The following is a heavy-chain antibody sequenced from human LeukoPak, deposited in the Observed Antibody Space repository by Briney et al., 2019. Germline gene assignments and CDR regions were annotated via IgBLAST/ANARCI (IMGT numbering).Heavy chain of an antibody. CDR3: ARTNSGIAVAIDY. CDR2: ISSSSSYI. CDR1: GFTSSSYS. Sequence: GGSLRLSCAASGFTSSSYSMNWVRQAPGKGLEWVSPISSSSSYIYYADSVKGRFTISRDNAKNSLYLQMNSLRAEDTAVYYCARTNSGIAVAIDYWGQGTLVTVSS. D-gene: IGHD6-19*01. V-gene: IGHV3-21*01. J-gene: IGHJ4*02.